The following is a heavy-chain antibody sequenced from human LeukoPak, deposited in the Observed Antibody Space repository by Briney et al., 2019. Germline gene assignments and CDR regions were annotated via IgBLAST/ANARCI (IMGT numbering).Heavy chain of an antibody. D-gene: IGHD3-3*01. CDR2: ISGSGGST. V-gene: IGHV3-23*01. CDR3: AKDPLSRYYDFWSGPYVDY. Sequence: GGSLRLSCAASGFTFSSYAMSWVRQAPGKGLEWVSAISGSGGSTYYADSVKGRFTISRDNSKNTLYLQMNSLRAEDTAVYYCAKDPLSRYYDFWSGPYVDYWGQGTLVTVSS. J-gene: IGHJ4*02. CDR1: GFTFSSYA.